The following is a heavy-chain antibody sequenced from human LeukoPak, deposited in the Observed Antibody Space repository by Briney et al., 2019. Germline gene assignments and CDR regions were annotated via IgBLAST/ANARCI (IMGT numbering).Heavy chain of an antibody. CDR3: ARSAPPVLDHFDY. V-gene: IGHV4-30-2*01. Sequence: PSETLSLTCTVSGGSISSDSYYWGWIRQPPGKGLEWIGYIYHSGSTYYNPSLKSRVTISVDRSKNQFSLKLSSVTAADTAVYYCARSAPPVLDHFDYWGQGTLVTVSS. D-gene: IGHD3/OR15-3a*01. CDR2: IYHSGST. CDR1: GGSISSDSYY. J-gene: IGHJ4*02.